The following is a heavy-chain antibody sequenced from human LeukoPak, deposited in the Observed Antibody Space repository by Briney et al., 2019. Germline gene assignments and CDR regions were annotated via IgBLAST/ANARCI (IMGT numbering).Heavy chain of an antibody. CDR1: GGAFSGYC. V-gene: IGHV4-34*01. CDR2: INHSGST. J-gene: IGHJ6*02. D-gene: IGHD5-18*01. CDR3: ARGRIQLWPRYYYYGMDV. Sequence: SETLVLTGAVYGGAFSGYCVWRMREAAGMKLKWIGEINHSGSTNYNPSLKSRVTISVDTSKNQFSLKLSSVTAADTAVYYCARGRIQLWPRYYYYGMDVWGQGTTVTVSS.